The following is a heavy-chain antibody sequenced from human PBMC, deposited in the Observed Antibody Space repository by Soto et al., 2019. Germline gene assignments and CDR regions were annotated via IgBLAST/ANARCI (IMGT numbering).Heavy chain of an antibody. Sequence: QVQLQESGPGLVKPSETLSLTCTVSGGSVSSGSYYWSWIRQPPGKGLEWIGDIYYSGSTNYNPSLKSRVTISVDTSKNQFSLKLSSVTAADTAVYYCARIPYDILTGYGYYGMDVWGQGTTVTVSS. CDR3: ARIPYDILTGYGYYGMDV. CDR2: IYYSGST. D-gene: IGHD3-9*01. J-gene: IGHJ6*02. V-gene: IGHV4-61*01. CDR1: GGSVSSGSYY.